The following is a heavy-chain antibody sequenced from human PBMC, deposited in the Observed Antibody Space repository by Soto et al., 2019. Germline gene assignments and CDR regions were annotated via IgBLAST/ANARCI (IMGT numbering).Heavy chain of an antibody. CDR3: AKAGTINDYYYGMDV. D-gene: IGHD5-12*01. CDR2: ISGSGGST. CDR1: GFTFSSYA. V-gene: IGHV3-23*01. Sequence: EVQLLESGGGLVQPGGSLRLSCAASGFTFSSYAMSWVRQAPGKGLEWVSAISGSGGSTYYADSVKGRFTISRDNSKNTLYLQMKTLRVEDRAVYYCAKAGTINDYYYGMDVWGQGTTVTVSS. J-gene: IGHJ6*02.